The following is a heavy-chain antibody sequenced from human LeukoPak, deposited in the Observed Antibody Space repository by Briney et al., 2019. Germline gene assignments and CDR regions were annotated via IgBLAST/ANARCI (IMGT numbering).Heavy chain of an antibody. CDR1: GFTFSNYA. V-gene: IGHV3-23*01. CDR3: AKDPYRASSGLVDY. J-gene: IGHJ4*02. D-gene: IGHD5-12*01. Sequence: GGSQGLSCATSGFTFSNYAVSWVRQAPGKGLEWVSSISGSGGTTYYADSVKGRFTISRDNSKNTLYLQMNSLRAEDTAVYYCAKDPYRASSGLVDYWGQGTLVTVSS. CDR2: ISGSGGTT.